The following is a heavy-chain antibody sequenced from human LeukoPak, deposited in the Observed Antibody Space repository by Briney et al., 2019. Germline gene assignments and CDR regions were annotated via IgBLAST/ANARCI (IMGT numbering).Heavy chain of an antibody. V-gene: IGHV3-7*01. J-gene: IGHJ4*02. CDR2: IKQDGSEK. CDR1: GFTFSSYW. Sequence: PGGSLRLSCAASGFTFSSYWMSWVRQAPGKGLEWVANIKQDGSEKNYVDSVKGRFTISRDNAKNSLYLQMNSLRAEDTAVYYCARVPFCSGGSCYGMDYWGQGTLATVSS. D-gene: IGHD2-15*01. CDR3: ARVPFCSGGSCYGMDY.